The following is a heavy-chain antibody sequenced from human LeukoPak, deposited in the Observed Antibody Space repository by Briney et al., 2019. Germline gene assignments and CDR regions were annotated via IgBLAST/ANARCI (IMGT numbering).Heavy chain of an antibody. Sequence: APVKVSCKASGYTLTSYGISWVRQAPGQGLEWMGWISAYSGNTNYAQKLQGRVTMTTDTSTSTAYMELRSLRSDDTAVYYCARGQAVAGTPYYFDYWGQGTLVTVSS. V-gene: IGHV1-18*01. J-gene: IGHJ4*02. CDR1: GYTLTSYG. D-gene: IGHD6-19*01. CDR2: ISAYSGNT. CDR3: ARGQAVAGTPYYFDY.